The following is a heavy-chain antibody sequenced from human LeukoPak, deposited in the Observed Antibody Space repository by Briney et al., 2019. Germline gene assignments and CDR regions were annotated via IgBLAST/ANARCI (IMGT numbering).Heavy chain of an antibody. Sequence: SVKVSCKASGGTFRRYTIIWLRQAPGQGLEWMGRIVPSVDIANYAQKFQGRVTIIADKSTSTAYMDLSSLRSEDTAVYYCATIVAAATNDAFDLWGQGTMVTLSS. CDR1: GGTFRRYT. V-gene: IGHV1-69*02. CDR3: ATIVAAATNDAFDL. D-gene: IGHD1-26*01. CDR2: IVPSVDIA. J-gene: IGHJ3*01.